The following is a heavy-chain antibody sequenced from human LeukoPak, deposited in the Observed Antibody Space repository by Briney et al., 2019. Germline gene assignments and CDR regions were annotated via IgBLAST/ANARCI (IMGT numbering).Heavy chain of an antibody. V-gene: IGHV3-23*01. CDR3: AKDDYFNWFDP. D-gene: IGHD2/OR15-2a*01. CDR2: ISGSGGST. J-gene: IGHJ5*02. Sequence: PGGSLRLSCAASGFTVSSNYMSWVRQAPGKGLEWVSAISGSGGSTYYADSVKGRFTISRDNSKNTLYLQMNSLRAEDTAVYYCAKDDYFNWFDPWGQGTLVTVSS. CDR1: GFTVSSNY.